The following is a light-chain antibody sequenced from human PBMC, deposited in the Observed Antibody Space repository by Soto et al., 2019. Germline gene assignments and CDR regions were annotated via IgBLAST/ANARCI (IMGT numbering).Light chain of an antibody. J-gene: IGKJ4*01. CDR2: GAS. CDR3: QHYRS. CDR1: RSVISNS. V-gene: IGKV3-20*01. Sequence: EIVLTQSPGTLSLSPGERDTLSCRASRSVISNSLAWYQQKPGQAPRLLIYGASSRATGIPDRFSGSGSGTDFTLTISRLEPEDFAVYYCQHYRSFGGGTKVDIK.